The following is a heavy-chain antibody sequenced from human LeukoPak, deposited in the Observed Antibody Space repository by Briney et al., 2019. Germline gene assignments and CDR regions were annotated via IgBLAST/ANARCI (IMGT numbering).Heavy chain of an antibody. CDR1: GGSFSGYY. V-gene: IGHV4-34*01. CDR2: INHSGST. Sequence: SETLSLTCAVYGGSFSGYYWSWIRQPPGKGLEWIGEINHSGSTNYNPSLKSRVTMSVDTSKNQFSLKVTSVTASDTAMYYCVRDHVSPGLSNWFDPWGQGTLVTVSS. J-gene: IGHJ5*02. CDR3: VRDHVSPGLSNWFDP. D-gene: IGHD3-16*01.